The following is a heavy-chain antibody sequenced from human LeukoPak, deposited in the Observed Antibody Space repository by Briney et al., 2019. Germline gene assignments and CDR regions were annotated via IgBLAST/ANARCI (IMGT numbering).Heavy chain of an antibody. J-gene: IGHJ6*03. V-gene: IGHV5-51*01. CDR3: ARAPDCSSTSCYYMDV. CDR1: GYTFTTYW. D-gene: IGHD2-2*01. Sequence: GESLKISCQGSGYTFTTYWIGWVRQMPGKGLEWMGIIHPGDSDIRYSPSFQGQVTISADKSISTAYLQWSSLKASDTAMYYCARAPDCSSTSCYYMDVWGKGTTVTVSS. CDR2: IHPGDSDI.